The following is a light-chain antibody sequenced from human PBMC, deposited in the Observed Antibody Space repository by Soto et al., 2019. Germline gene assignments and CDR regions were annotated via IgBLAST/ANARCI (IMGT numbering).Light chain of an antibody. J-gene: IGLJ1*01. CDR2: RNN. V-gene: IGLV1-47*01. CDR1: TSNIGINY. Sequence: QYVLTQPPPASGTPGQGVTISCSGSTSNIGINYVYWYQQLPGTAPKLLIYRNNQRPSGVPDRFSGSMSGTSASLAISGLRSDDEADYFCATWDDSLNGFYVFGTGTKVTVL. CDR3: ATWDDSLNGFYV.